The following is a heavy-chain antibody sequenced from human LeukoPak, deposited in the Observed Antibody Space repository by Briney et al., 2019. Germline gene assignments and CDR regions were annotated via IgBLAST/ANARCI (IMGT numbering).Heavy chain of an antibody. J-gene: IGHJ6*04. CDR3: ARSITGTTFYYYGMDV. D-gene: IGHD1-20*01. Sequence: PSETLSLTCAVYGGSISSYYWSWIRQPPGKGLEWIGYIYYSGSTNYNPSLKSRVTISVDTSKNQFSLKLSSVTAADTAVYYCARSITGTTFYYYGMDVWGKGTTVTVSS. CDR2: IYYSGST. V-gene: IGHV4-59*01. CDR1: GGSISSYY.